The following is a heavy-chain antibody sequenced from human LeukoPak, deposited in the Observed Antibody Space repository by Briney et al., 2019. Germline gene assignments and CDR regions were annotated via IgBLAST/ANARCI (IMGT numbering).Heavy chain of an antibody. D-gene: IGHD1-1*01. CDR3: ARAAVLQRGIDY. Sequence: KPSETLSLTCAVYGGSFSGYYWSWIRQPPGKGLEWIGEINHGGSTNYNPSLKSRVTISVDTSKNQFSLKLSSVTAADTAVYYCARAAVLQRGIDYWGQGTLVPVSS. CDR2: INHGGST. CDR1: GGSFSGYY. V-gene: IGHV4-34*01. J-gene: IGHJ4*02.